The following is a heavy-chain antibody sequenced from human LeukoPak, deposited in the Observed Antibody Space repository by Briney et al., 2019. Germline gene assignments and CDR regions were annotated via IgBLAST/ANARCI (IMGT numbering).Heavy chain of an antibody. J-gene: IGHJ5*02. D-gene: IGHD4-17*01. CDR2: IIPIFGTA. Sequence: ASVKVSCKASGGTFSSYAISWVRQAPGQGLEWMGGIIPIFGTANYAQKFQGRVTITADKSTSTAYMELSSLRSEDTAVYYCARDTVTTGYWFDPWGQGTLVTVSS. CDR1: GGTFSSYA. CDR3: ARDTVTTGYWFDP. V-gene: IGHV1-69*06.